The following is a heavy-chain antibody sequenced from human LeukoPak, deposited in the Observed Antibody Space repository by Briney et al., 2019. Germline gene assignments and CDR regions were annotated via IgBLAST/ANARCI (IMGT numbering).Heavy chain of an antibody. D-gene: IGHD6-19*01. CDR3: AKDAAYSSGWYDF. CDR1: GFIFNDYA. CDR2: ISWNSGTI. Sequence: PGGSLRLSCAASGFIFNDYAVHWVRQAPGKGLEWVAGISWNSGTIAYADSVKGRFTISRDNAKNSLYLQMNSLRPEDMAFYFCAKDAAYSSGWYDFWGQGTLVIVSS. V-gene: IGHV3-9*03. J-gene: IGHJ5*01.